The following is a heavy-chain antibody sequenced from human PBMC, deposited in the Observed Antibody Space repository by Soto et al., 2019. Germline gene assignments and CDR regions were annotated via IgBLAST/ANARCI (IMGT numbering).Heavy chain of an antibody. Sequence: ASETLSLTCTVYGGSISSYYWNWIRQPPGKGLEWIGYIYYSGSTNYNPSHKSRVTISVDTSKNHFSLLLISVTAAYTAVYYCATQEVGGSYVYTFDPWGQGTLVTVSS. V-gene: IGHV4-59*08. CDR2: IYYSGST. D-gene: IGHD1-26*01. CDR3: ATQEVGGSYVYTFDP. CDR1: GGSISSYY. J-gene: IGHJ5*02.